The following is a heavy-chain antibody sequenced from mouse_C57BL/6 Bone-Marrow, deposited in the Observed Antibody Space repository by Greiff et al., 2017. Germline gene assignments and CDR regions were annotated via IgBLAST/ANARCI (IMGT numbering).Heavy chain of an antibody. CDR2: IHPNSGST. D-gene: IGHD2-4*01. J-gene: IGHJ4*01. CDR3: ARPHMSSDDYDDGYYYAMDY. CDR1: GYTFTSYW. V-gene: IGHV1-64*01. Sequence: QVQLQQPGAELVKPGASVKLSCKASGYTFTSYWMHWVKQRPGQGLEWIGMIHPNSGSTNYNEKFKSKATLTVDKASSTAYMQLSSLTSEDSAVYYWARPHMSSDDYDDGYYYAMDYWGQGTSVTVSS.